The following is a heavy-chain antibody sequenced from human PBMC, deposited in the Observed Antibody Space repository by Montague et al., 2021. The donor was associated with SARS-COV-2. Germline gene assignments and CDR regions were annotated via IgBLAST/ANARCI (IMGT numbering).Heavy chain of an antibody. J-gene: IGHJ4*02. V-gene: IGHV4-39*07. CDR2: LYYSGTT. CDR3: ASTDVVVGPMPMQFDY. CDR1: GGSLISSSYY. Sequence: SETLSLTCTVSGGSLISSSYYWGWIRQPPGKALEWIGTLYYSGTTYYNSSLKSRVTMSVDTSKNQFSLRLSSVTAADTAVYYCASTDVVVGPMPMQFDYWGQGTLVTVSS. D-gene: IGHD2-15*01.